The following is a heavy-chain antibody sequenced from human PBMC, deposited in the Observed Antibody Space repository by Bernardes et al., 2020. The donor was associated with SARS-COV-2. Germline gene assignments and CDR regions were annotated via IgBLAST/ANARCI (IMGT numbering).Heavy chain of an antibody. CDR1: GFTFSNAW. CDR2: IKRKTDGGTT. CDR3: TTGAEIYYDSSGFSYYCDF. D-gene: IGHD3-22*01. Sequence: GGSLRLSCAASGFTFSNAWMNWVRQAPGKGLECVGHIKRKTDGGTTDYAAPVKGRFTISGDDSKNTMYLQMNSLKTEDTAVYYCTTGAEIYYDSSGFSYYCDFWGQGTLVTVSA. V-gene: IGHV3-15*07. J-gene: IGHJ4*02.